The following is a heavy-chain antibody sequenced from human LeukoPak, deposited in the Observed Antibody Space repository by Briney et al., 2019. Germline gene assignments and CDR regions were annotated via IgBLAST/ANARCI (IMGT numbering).Heavy chain of an antibody. J-gene: IGHJ6*04. CDR3: AKDGPSTSNYGMDC. CDR2: ISSDGGNK. D-gene: IGHD2-2*01. CDR1: GVTFSSYG. V-gene: IGHV3-30*18. Sequence: RSLRLSCAASGVTFSSYGMRWVRQAPGQGLEWVGGISSDGGNKYYADSLKGRFTISRDNSKNTMYLQMNSLRAEDTAVYYCAKDGPSTSNYGMDCGGKGTTVTASS.